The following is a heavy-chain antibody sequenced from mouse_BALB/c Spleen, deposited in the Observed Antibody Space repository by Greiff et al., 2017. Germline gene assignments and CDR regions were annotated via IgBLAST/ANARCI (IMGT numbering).Heavy chain of an antibody. CDR1: GFTFSDYY. CDR3: ARVSRGDYAMDY. CDR2: ISDGGSYT. Sequence: EVKLVESGGGLVKPGGSLKLSCAASGFTFSDYYMYWVRQTPEKRLEWVATISDGGSYTYYPDTVTGRFTISRDNAKNTLYLEMSSLRSEDTAMYYCARVSRGDYAMDYWGQGTSVTVSS. V-gene: IGHV5-4*02. D-gene: IGHD6-2*01. J-gene: IGHJ4*01.